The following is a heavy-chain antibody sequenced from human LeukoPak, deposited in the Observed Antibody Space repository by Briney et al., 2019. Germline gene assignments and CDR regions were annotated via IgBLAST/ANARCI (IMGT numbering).Heavy chain of an antibody. V-gene: IGHV3-30*02. CDR3: ARDLAVVVAERFFDY. CDR1: GFTFSSYG. Sequence: PGGSLRLSCAASGFTFSSYGMHWVRQAPGKGLEWVTFIRYDGSNKYYADSVKGRFTISRDNSKNTLYLQMNSLRAEDTAVYYCARDLAVVVAERFFDYWGQGTLVTVSS. J-gene: IGHJ4*02. CDR2: IRYDGSNK. D-gene: IGHD2-15*01.